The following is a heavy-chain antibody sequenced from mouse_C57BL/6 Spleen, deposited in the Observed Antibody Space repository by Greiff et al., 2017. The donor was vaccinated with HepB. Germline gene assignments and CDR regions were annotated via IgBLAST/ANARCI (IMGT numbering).Heavy chain of an antibody. Sequence: QVQLQQPGTELVKPGASVKLSCKASGYTFTSYWMHWVKQRPGQGLEWIGNINPSNGGTNYNEKFKSKATLTVDTSSRTAYMQLSSLTSEDSAVYYCAWSSPGYYSDYPFYAMDYWGQGTSVTVSS. CDR1: GYTFTSYW. J-gene: IGHJ4*01. V-gene: IGHV1-53*01. CDR2: INPSNGGT. CDR3: AWSSPGYYSDYPFYAMDY. D-gene: IGHD2-13*01.